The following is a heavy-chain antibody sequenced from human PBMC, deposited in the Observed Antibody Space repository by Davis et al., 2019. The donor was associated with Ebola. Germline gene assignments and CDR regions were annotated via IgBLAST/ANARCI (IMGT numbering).Heavy chain of an antibody. CDR3: GRDGEDLINYYYGMDV. CDR2: INPSGGST. J-gene: IGHJ6*02. V-gene: IGHV1-46*01. Sequence: ASVKVSCKASGYTFTSYGISWVRQAPGQGLEWMGIINPSGGSTSYAQKFQGRVTMTRDTSTSTVYMELSSLRSEDTAVYYCGRDGEDLINYYYGMDVWGPGTTVTVSS. CDR1: GYTFTSYG.